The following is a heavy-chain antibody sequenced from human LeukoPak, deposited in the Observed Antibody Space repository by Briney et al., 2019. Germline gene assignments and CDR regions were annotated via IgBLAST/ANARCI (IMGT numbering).Heavy chain of an antibody. J-gene: IGHJ4*02. CDR2: ISSSSSYI. D-gene: IGHD4-17*01. Sequence: GSLRLSCAASGFTFSSYSMNWVRQAPGKGLEWVSSISSSSSYIYYADSVKGRFTISRDNAKNSLYLQMNSLRAEDTAVYYCARERLYGASALDYWGQGTVVTVSS. CDR3: ARERLYGASALDY. CDR1: GFTFSSYS. V-gene: IGHV3-21*01.